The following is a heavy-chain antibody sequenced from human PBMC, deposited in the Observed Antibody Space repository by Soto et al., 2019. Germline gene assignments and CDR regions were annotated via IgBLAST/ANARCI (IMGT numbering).Heavy chain of an antibody. CDR1: GFTFSSYG. CDR3: AKDVVVGASTGLGDYYYYYGMDV. D-gene: IGHD1-26*01. Sequence: QPGGSLRLSCAASGFTFSSYGMHWVRQAPGKGLEWVAVISYDGSNKYYADSVKGRFTISRDNSKNTLYLQMNSLRAEDTAVYYRAKDVVVGASTGLGDYYYYYGMDVWGQGTTVTVSS. J-gene: IGHJ6*02. CDR2: ISYDGSNK. V-gene: IGHV3-30*18.